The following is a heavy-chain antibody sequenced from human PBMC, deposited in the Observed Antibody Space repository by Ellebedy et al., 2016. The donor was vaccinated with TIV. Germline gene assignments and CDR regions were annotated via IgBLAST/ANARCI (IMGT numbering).Heavy chain of an antibody. D-gene: IGHD6-6*01. V-gene: IGHV3-30*14. CDR2: ISYDSTNK. CDR1: GFKFRNYF. J-gene: IGHJ4*02. Sequence: GESLKISXAASGFKFRNYFMHWVRQAPGKGLEWVAVISYDSTNKYYADSVRGRFSISRDNAKDSLWLQMSGLTVADTAVYYCARGDLYTASSFPDFWGQGALVTVSS. CDR3: ARGDLYTASSFPDF.